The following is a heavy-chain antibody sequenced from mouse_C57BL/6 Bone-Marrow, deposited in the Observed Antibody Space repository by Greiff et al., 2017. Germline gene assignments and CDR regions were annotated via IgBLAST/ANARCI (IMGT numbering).Heavy chain of an antibody. D-gene: IGHD2-4*01. CDR1: GFTFTDYY. Sequence: EVHLVESGGGLVPPGGSLSLSCAASGFTFTDYYMSWVRQPPGKALEWLGFIRNIANGYTTAYIASVKGRFTIFRDNSQSSLYLQMNAMRAEDSATYYCARSLIYYDYDGFAYWGQGTLVTVSA. J-gene: IGHJ3*01. V-gene: IGHV7-3*01. CDR3: ARSLIYYDYDGFAY. CDR2: IRNIANGYTT.